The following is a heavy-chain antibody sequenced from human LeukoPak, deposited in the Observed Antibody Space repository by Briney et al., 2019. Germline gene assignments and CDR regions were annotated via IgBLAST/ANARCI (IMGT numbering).Heavy chain of an antibody. Sequence: GGSLRLSCAASGLTFSNYWMDWVRQAPGKGLEWVANIKQDGSEKNYVDSVKGRFTISRDNAKNSLYLQMNSLRAEDTAVYYCARAPHDYSNYDYWGQGTLVTVSS. D-gene: IGHD4-11*01. V-gene: IGHV3-7*01. CDR3: ARAPHDYSNYDY. CDR2: IKQDGSEK. J-gene: IGHJ4*02. CDR1: GLTFSNYW.